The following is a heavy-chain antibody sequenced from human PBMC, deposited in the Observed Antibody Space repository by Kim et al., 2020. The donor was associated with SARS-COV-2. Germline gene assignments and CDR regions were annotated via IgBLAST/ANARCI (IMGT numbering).Heavy chain of an antibody. CDR3: ARRTKYCSSTSCYFVRGEYIMDV. Sequence: GESLKISCKGSGYSFTSYWIGWVRQMPGKGLEWMGIIYPGDSDTRYSPSFQGQVTISADKSISTAYLQWSSLKASDTAMYYCARRTKYCSSTSCYFVRGEYIMDVWGKGTTVTVSS. J-gene: IGHJ6*03. CDR2: IYPGDSDT. D-gene: IGHD2-2*01. V-gene: IGHV5-51*01. CDR1: GYSFTSYW.